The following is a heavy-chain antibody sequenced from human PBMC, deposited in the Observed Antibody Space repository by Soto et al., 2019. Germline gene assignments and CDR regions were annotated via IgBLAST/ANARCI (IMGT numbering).Heavy chain of an antibody. CDR2: INAGNGNT. Sequence: QVPLVQSGAEVKKPGASVKVSCKASGYTFTSYAMHWVRQAPGQRLEWMGWINAGNGNTKYSQKFQGRVTITRDTSASTAYMELSSLRSEDTAVYYCARGYCTNGVCYGSWFDPWGQGTLVTVSS. CDR3: ARGYCTNGVCYGSWFDP. D-gene: IGHD2-8*01. V-gene: IGHV1-3*01. CDR1: GYTFTSYA. J-gene: IGHJ5*02.